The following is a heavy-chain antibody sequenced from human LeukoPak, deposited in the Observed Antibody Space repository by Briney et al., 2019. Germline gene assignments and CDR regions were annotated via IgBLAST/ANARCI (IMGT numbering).Heavy chain of an antibody. CDR2: IYSGGDT. J-gene: IGHJ4*02. Sequence: GGSLRLSCAASGFTVSSNYMNWVRQGPGKGLEWVSIIYSGGDTYYADSVKGRFTISRDNSKNTLYLQMNSLRPEDTAVYYCTRGPGSTWYSDYWGQGTLVTVSS. V-gene: IGHV3-66*02. D-gene: IGHD6-13*01. CDR3: TRGPGSTWYSDY. CDR1: GFTVSSNY.